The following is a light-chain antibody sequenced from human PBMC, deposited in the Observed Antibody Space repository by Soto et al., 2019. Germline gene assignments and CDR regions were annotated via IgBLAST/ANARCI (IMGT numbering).Light chain of an antibody. V-gene: IGKV3-11*01. CDR1: QSISNY. CDR2: DAS. Sequence: EIVLTQSPVTLSLSPGQGAALSCRASQSISNYLAWYQQKPGQAPRLLIYDASNRATGTPARFSGSGSGTDFTLTISSLEPEDVAVYYCQQRSNWPPSITVGQGTRLEIK. CDR3: QQRSNWPPSIT. J-gene: IGKJ5*01.